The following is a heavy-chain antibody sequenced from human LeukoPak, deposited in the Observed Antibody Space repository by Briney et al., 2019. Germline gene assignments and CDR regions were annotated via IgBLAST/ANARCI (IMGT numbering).Heavy chain of an antibody. J-gene: IGHJ6*03. D-gene: IGHD6-13*01. CDR2: IIPIFGTA. V-gene: IGHV1-69*05. CDR1: GGTFSSYA. CDR3: ARWGYSSSWYDYYMYV. Sequence: SVKVSCKASGGTFSSYAISWVRQAPGQGLEWMGGIIPIFGTANYAQKFQGRVTITTDESTSTAYMGLSSLRSEDTAVYYCARWGYSSSWYDYYMYVGGKGTTVTVSS.